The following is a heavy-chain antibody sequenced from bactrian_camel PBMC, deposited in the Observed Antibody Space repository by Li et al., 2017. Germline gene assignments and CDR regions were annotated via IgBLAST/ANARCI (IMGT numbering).Heavy chain of an antibody. CDR1: GYTC. CDR2: ITDGSGADGTA. Sequence: HVQLVESGGGSVTTGGSLRLSCVVSGYTCTGWFRQSPGKEREAVATYITDGSGADGTADYADSVKGRFTISKDSAKNTLYLQMNDLKPEDTAMYYCAAFVWSGGRCSDFGYWGQGTQVTVS. V-gene: IGHV3S63*01. D-gene: IGHD2*01. CDR3: AAFVWSGGRCSDFGY. J-gene: IGHJ6*01.